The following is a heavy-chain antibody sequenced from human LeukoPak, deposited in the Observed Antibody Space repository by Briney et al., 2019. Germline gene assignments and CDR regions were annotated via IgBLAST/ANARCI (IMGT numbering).Heavy chain of an antibody. Sequence: SETLSLTCAVYGGSFSGYYWSWMRQPPGKGLEWIGYIYYTGSTNYNPSLKSRVTISVDTSMNQFSLKLSSVTAADTAVYYCARISSSAPYFDYWGQGSLVTVSS. D-gene: IGHD6-6*01. CDR2: IYYTGST. CDR1: GGSFSGYY. J-gene: IGHJ4*02. V-gene: IGHV4-59*08. CDR3: ARISSSAPYFDY.